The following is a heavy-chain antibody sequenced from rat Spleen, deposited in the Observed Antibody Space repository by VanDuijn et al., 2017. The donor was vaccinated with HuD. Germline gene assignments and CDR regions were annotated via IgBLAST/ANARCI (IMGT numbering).Heavy chain of an antibody. J-gene: IGHJ4*01. CDR2: ISTGGGNT. V-gene: IGHV5-25*01. CDR1: GFTFCNYY. Sequence: EVQLVESGGGLVQPGRSMKLSCAASGFTFCNYYMAWVRQAPTKGLEWVASISTGGGNTYYRDYVKGRFTISRDNAKSTLYRQMDSLRSEDTATYYCARHDYSAPGVMDAWGRGASVSVSS. CDR3: ARHDYSAPGVMDA. D-gene: IGHD1-1*01.